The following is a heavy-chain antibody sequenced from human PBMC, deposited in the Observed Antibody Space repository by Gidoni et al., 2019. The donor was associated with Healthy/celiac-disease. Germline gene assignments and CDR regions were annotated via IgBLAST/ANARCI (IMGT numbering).Heavy chain of an antibody. V-gene: IGHV1-8*01. CDR2: MNPNSGNT. CDR3: ASRGKLLFSGSLYYYYGMDV. Sequence: QVQLVQSGAEVKKPGASVKVSCKASGYTFTSYDINWVRQATGQGLEWMGWMNPNSGNTGYAQKFQGRVTMTRNTSISTAYMELSSLRSEDTAVYYCASRGKLLFSGSLYYYYGMDVWGQGTTVTVSS. D-gene: IGHD1-26*01. J-gene: IGHJ6*02. CDR1: GYTFTSYD.